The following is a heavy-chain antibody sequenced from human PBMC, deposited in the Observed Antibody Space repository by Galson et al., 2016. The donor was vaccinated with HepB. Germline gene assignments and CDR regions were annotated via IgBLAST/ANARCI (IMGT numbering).Heavy chain of an antibody. CDR3: AKDDSCYYGSGSYSSLKYYYFYGVDV. CDR2: ISYGGNNK. CDR1: GFTFSTCG. V-gene: IGHV3-30*18. J-gene: IGHJ6*02. Sequence: SLRLSCAASGFTFSTCGMHWVRQAPGKGLEWVAVISYGGNNKYYADSVKGRFTNSRDNSRNTLYLQMNSLRAEDTALYYCAKDDSCYYGSGSYSSLKYYYFYGVDVWGQGTAVTVSS. D-gene: IGHD3-10*01.